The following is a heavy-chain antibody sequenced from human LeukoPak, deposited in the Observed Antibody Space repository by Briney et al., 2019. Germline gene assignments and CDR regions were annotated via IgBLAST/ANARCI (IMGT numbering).Heavy chain of an antibody. CDR1: GYTFTGYY. CDR3: ARAELGYCSGGSCYSAPSALYYGMDV. J-gene: IGHJ6*02. V-gene: IGHV1-2*02. D-gene: IGHD2-15*01. CDR2: INPNSGGT. Sequence: ASVKVSCKASGYTFTGYYMHWVRQAPGQGLEWMGWINPNSGGTNYAQKFQGRVTMTRDTSISTAYMELSRLRSDDTAVYYCARAELGYCSGGSCYSAPSALYYGMDVWGQGTTVTVSS.